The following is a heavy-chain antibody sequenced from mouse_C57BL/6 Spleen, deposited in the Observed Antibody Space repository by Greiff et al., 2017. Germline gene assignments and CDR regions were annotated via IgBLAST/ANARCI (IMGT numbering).Heavy chain of an antibody. V-gene: IGHV1-18*01. Sequence: EVQLQQSGPELVKPGASVKIPCKASGYTFTDYNMDWVKQSHGKSLEWIGDINHNNGGTIYNQKFKGKATLTVDKSSSTAYMELRSLTSEDTAVYYCARRGPGYAMDYWGQGTSVTVSS. J-gene: IGHJ4*01. CDR3: ARRGPGYAMDY. D-gene: IGHD3-3*01. CDR2: INHNNGGT. CDR1: GYTFTDYN.